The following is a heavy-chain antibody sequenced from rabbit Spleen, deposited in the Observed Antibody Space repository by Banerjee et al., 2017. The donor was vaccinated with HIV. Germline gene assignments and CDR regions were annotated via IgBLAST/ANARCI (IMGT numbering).Heavy chain of an antibody. CDR2: IGAGSSGST. Sequence: QSLEESGGGLVKPGASLTLTCKASGSSLNSGYDMCWVRQAPGKGLEWIACIGAGSSGSTYYASWAKGRFTISKTSSTTVTLQMTSLTAADTATYFCARDTSSSFSSYGMDLWGQGTLVTVS. V-gene: IGHV1S40*01. J-gene: IGHJ6*01. CDR3: ARDTSSSFSSYGMDL. CDR1: GSSLNSGYD. D-gene: IGHD1-1*01.